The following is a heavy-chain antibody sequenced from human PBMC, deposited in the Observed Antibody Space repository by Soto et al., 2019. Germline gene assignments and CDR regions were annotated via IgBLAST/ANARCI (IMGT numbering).Heavy chain of an antibody. D-gene: IGHD3-3*01. CDR3: ARHRVSGNVLRFLEWLDCWFDP. CDR1: GGSISSSSYY. CDR2: IYYSGST. J-gene: IGHJ5*02. V-gene: IGHV4-39*01. Sequence: ASETLSLTCTVSGGSISSSSYYWGWIRQPPGKGLEWIGSIYYSGSTYYNPSLKSRVTISVDTSKNQFSLKLSSVTAADTAVYYCARHRVSGNVLRFLEWLDCWFDPWGQGTLVTV.